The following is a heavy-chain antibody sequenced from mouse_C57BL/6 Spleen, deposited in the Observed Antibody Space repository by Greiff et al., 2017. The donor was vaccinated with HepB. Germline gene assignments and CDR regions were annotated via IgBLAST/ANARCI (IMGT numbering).Heavy chain of an antibody. CDR3: AKYDYEYFDV. CDR1: GYAFTNYL. Sequence: QVQLQQSGAELVRPGTSVKVSCKASGYAFTNYLIEWVKQRPGQGLEWIGVINPGSGGTNYNEKFKGKATLTADKSSSTAYMQLSSLTSEDSAAYFCAKYDYEYFDVWGTGTTVTVSS. V-gene: IGHV1-54*01. J-gene: IGHJ1*03. CDR2: INPGSGGT. D-gene: IGHD2-4*01.